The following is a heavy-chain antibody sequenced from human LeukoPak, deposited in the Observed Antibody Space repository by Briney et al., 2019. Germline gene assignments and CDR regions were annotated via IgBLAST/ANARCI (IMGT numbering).Heavy chain of an antibody. CDR3: ARVGEITSFGVVTWFDP. Sequence: GASVKVSCKASGYTFTGYYMHWVRQAPGHGLEWMGRINPNSGGTNYAQKFQGRVTMTRDTSISTAYMELSRLRSDDTAVYYCARVGEITSFGVVTWFDPWGQGTLVTVSS. J-gene: IGHJ5*02. D-gene: IGHD3-3*01. CDR1: GYTFTGYY. CDR2: INPNSGGT. V-gene: IGHV1-2*06.